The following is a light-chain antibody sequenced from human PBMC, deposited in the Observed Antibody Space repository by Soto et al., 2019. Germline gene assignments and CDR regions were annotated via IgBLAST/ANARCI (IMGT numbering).Light chain of an antibody. CDR1: QSVTTN. J-gene: IGKJ1*01. CDR2: GAS. CDR3: QQRSNWWT. V-gene: IGKV3-15*01. Sequence: EIVMTQSPATLSVSPGGRATLSCRATQSVTTNLAWYQQKPGQAPRLLIYGASTRATDIPARFSGSGSGTEFTLTISSLESEDFAVYYCQQRSNWWTFGQGTKVDIK.